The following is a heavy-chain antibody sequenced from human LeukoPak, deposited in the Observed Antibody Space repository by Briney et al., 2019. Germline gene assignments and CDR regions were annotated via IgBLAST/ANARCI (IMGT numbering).Heavy chain of an antibody. D-gene: IGHD2-15*01. Sequence: PGGSLRLSCAASGFTFDDYAMHWVRQAPGKGLEWVSGISWNSGSIGYADSVKGRFTISRDNAKNSLYLQMNSLRAEDTALYYCAKSLVVVVADGHFDYWGQGTLVTVSS. CDR2: ISWNSGSI. V-gene: IGHV3-9*01. CDR3: AKSLVVVVADGHFDY. J-gene: IGHJ4*02. CDR1: GFTFDDYA.